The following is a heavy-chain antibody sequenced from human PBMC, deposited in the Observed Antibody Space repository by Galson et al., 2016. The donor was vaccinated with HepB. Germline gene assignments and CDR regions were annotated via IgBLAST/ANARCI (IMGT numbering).Heavy chain of an antibody. CDR1: EFTFTNYT. CDR2: ISGRSTFI. Sequence: SLRLSCAASEFTFTNYTMNWVRQAPGKGLEWASAISGRSTFIYYADSVKGRFTISRDNAKNSLYLQMNSLRVEDTAIYYCTRDPPYTSSWTSDFWGQGTLVTVSS. CDR3: TRDPPYTSSWTSDF. V-gene: IGHV3-21*01. J-gene: IGHJ4*02. D-gene: IGHD6-13*01.